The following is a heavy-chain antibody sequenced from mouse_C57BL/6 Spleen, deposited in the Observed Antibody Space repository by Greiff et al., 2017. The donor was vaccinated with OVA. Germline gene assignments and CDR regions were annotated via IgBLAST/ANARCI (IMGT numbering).Heavy chain of an antibody. D-gene: IGHD2-3*01. Sequence: VQLQQPGAELVKPGASVKMSCKASGYTFTSYWITRVKQRPGQGLEWIGDIYPGSGSTKYNEKFKSKATLTVDTSSSTAYMQLSSLTSEDSAVYYCARGLYDGYSPGFAYWGQGTLVTVSA. CDR2: IYPGSGST. CDR3: ARGLYDGYSPGFAY. CDR1: GYTFTSYW. V-gene: IGHV1-55*01. J-gene: IGHJ3*01.